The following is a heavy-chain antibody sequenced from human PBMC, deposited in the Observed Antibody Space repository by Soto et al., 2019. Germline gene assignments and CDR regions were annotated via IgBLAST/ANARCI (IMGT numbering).Heavy chain of an antibody. CDR2: ISGSGGST. J-gene: IGHJ4*02. CDR3: AKDLALYDYIWGSYRPGDY. D-gene: IGHD3-16*02. CDR1: GFTFSSYA. Sequence: GSLRLSCAASGFTFSSYAMSWVRQAPGKGLEWVSAISGSGGSTYYADSVKGRFTISRDNSKNTLYLQMNSLRAEDTAVYYCAKDLALYDYIWGSYRPGDYWGQGTLVTVSS. V-gene: IGHV3-23*01.